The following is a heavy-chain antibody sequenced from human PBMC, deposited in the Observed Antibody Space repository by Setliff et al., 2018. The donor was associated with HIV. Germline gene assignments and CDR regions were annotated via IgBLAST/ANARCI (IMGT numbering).Heavy chain of an antibody. D-gene: IGHD6-13*01. J-gene: IGHJ4*02. CDR3: AREERTSWPRVDY. Sequence: PSETLSLTCTVSGGSISSDNYYWSWIRQPAGKGLEWIGRYYTSGITNYNPSLKSRVSISVDTSKNQFSLRLNSVTAAVTALYYCAREERTSWPRVDYWGQGALVTVSS. V-gene: IGHV4-61*02. CDR2: YYTSGIT. CDR1: GGSISSDNYY.